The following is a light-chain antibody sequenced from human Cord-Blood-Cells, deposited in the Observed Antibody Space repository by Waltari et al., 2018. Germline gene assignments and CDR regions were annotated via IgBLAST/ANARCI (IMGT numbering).Light chain of an antibody. CDR1: QYISSW. CDR3: QHKT. V-gene: IGKV1-5*03. CDR2: KAA. J-gene: IGKJ1*01. Sequence: DIQMTQSTSTLSASVGDRVTNTCRASQYISSWLAWNPQKPGKAPNHRIYKAAGLESGVPSRFSGSGSGTEFTLTISSLQPDDFATYYCQHKTFGQGTKVEIK.